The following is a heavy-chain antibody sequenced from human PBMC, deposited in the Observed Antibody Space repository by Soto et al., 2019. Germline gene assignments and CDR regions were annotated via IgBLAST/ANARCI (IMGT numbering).Heavy chain of an antibody. CDR3: ASNSNSSGWYVPVDY. J-gene: IGHJ4*02. D-gene: IGHD6-19*01. CDR1: GIIYSSCA. Sequence: ASVQVCWKDCGIIYSSCAICSLLKAPGQGLEWMGWINAGNGNTKYSQKFQGRVTITRDTSASTAYMELSSLRSEDTAVYYCASNSNSSGWYVPVDYWGQGTLVNVS. CDR2: INAGNGNT. V-gene: IGHV1-3*01.